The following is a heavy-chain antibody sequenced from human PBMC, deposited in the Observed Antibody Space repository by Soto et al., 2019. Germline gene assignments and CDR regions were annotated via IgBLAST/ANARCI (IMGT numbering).Heavy chain of an antibody. CDR2: IIPIFGTA. D-gene: IGHD5-18*01. Sequence: SVKVSCKASGGTFSSYAISWVRQAPGQGLEWMGGIIPIFGTANHAQKFQGRVTITADESTSTAYMELSSLRSEDTAVYYCGREGYSYGYVSGYFDYWGQGTLVTVSS. V-gene: IGHV1-69*13. J-gene: IGHJ4*02. CDR1: GGTFSSYA. CDR3: GREGYSYGYVSGYFDY.